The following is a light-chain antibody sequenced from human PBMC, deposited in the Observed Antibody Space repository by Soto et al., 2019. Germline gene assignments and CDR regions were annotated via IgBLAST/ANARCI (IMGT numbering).Light chain of an antibody. CDR3: CSYAGSVV. V-gene: IGLV2-23*01. CDR1: RRDVGSYNL. Sequence: QSSLTQPASVSGSPGQSINISCTGTRRDVGSYNLVSWYQQHPGKAPKLMIYEGSKRPSGVSNRFSGSKSGNTASLTISGLQAEDEADYYCCSYAGSVVFGGGTKVTDL. J-gene: IGLJ2*01. CDR2: EGS.